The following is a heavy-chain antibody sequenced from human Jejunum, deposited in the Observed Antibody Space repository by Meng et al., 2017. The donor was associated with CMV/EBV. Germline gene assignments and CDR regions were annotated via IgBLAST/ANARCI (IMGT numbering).Heavy chain of an antibody. CDR1: VYTFTYDY. J-gene: IGHJ5*02. V-gene: IGHV1-2*02. CDR3: GRGVGTSWLDP. CDR2: MNTKNGGT. D-gene: IGHD1-14*01. Sequence: FCKASVYTFTYDYIHWVRQAPGQGLEWMGWMNTKNGGTNFAQKFQGRVTMTRDTSISTAYMELSRLSTDDTAVYYCGRGVGTSWLDPWGQGALVTVSS.